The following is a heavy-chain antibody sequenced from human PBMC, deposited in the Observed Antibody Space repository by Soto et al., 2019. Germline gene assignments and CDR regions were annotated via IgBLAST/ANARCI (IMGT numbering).Heavy chain of an antibody. CDR1: GYTFTGYY. CDR2: INPNSGGT. CDR3: ASYNYYDSSGTGLDAFDI. D-gene: IGHD3-22*01. J-gene: IGHJ3*02. V-gene: IGHV1-2*02. Sequence: RASVKVSCKASGYTFTGYYMHWVRQAPGQGLEWMGWINPNSGGTNYAQKFQGRVTMTRDTSISTAYMELSRLRSDDTAVYYCASYNYYDSSGTGLDAFDIWGQGTMVTVSS.